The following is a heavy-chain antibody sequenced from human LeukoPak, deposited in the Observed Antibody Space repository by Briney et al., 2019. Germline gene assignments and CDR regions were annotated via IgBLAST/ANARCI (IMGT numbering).Heavy chain of an antibody. Sequence: PGGSLRLSCAASGFTFDDYAMHWVRQAPGKGLEWVSLISSDGGSTYYADSVKGRFTISRDNSKNSLYLQMNSLRAEDTALYYCATDHQTYGSGSSYYYYYYMDVWGKGTTVTVSS. D-gene: IGHD3-10*01. J-gene: IGHJ6*03. CDR2: ISSDGGST. CDR3: ATDHQTYGSGSSYYYYYYMDV. CDR1: GFTFDDYA. V-gene: IGHV3-43D*03.